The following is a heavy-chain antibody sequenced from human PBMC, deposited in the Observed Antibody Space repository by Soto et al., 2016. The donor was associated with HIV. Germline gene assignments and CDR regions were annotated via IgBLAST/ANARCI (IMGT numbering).Heavy chain of an antibody. Sequence: QVHLVQSGAEVKKPGASVKVSCKASGYSFTSYGISWVRQAPGQGLEWMGWISGYNDNTNYAQKLQGRVTMTIDTSTSTAYMELRSLRSDDTAVYYCAKGDISGYNYFFDYWGQGTPVTVSS. CDR1: GYSFTSYG. CDR3: AKGDISGYNYFFDY. J-gene: IGHJ4*02. CDR2: ISGYNDNT. D-gene: IGHD3-22*01. V-gene: IGHV1-18*01.